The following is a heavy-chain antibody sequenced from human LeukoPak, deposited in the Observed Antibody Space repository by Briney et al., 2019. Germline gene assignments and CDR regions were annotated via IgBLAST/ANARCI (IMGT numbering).Heavy chain of an antibody. J-gene: IGHJ4*02. CDR1: GGSFSGYY. Sequence: SETLSLTCAVYGGSFSGYYWSWIRQPPGKGLEWIGEINHSGSTNYNPSLKSRVTISVDTSKNQFSLKLNSVTAADTAVYYCARGCPGGYSSSWYYYFDYWGQGTLVTVTS. CDR3: ARGCPGGYSSSWYYYFDY. CDR2: INHSGST. V-gene: IGHV4-34*01. D-gene: IGHD6-13*01.